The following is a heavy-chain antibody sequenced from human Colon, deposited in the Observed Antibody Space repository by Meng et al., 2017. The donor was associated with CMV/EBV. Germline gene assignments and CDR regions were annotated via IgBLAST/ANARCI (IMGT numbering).Heavy chain of an antibody. Sequence: QLTRKASGPTLLKPPPTPPLTCTFLGFSLSPLGVGWGCIRQPPGKALEWLARIYWDDDKRYSPSLKSRLTITKDTSKNQVVLTMTNMDPVDTATYYCAHRMGRIAARVFDYWGQGTLVTVSS. J-gene: IGHJ4*02. CDR1: GFSLSPLGVG. CDR2: IYWDDDK. V-gene: IGHV2-5*02. CDR3: AHRMGRIAARVFDY. D-gene: IGHD6-6*01.